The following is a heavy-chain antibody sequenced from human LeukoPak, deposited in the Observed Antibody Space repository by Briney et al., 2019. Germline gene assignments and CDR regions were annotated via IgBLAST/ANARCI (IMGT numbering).Heavy chain of an antibody. CDR1: GFTFSSHW. Sequence: PGGSLRLSCAASGFTFSSHWMNWVRQAPGKGLEWVANIKEDGSEKYYVDSVKGRFTISRDNAKNSLCLQMNSLRAEDTAVYYCAKGGRDTGGNWFDPWGQGTLVTVSS. V-gene: IGHV3-7*05. CDR3: AKGGRDTGGNWFDP. D-gene: IGHD2-8*02. J-gene: IGHJ5*02. CDR2: IKEDGSEK.